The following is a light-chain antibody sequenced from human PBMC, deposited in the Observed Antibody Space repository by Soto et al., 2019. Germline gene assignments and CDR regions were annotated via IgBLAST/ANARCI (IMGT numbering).Light chain of an antibody. V-gene: IGKV3-20*01. CDR1: QSVTSSY. CDR3: QQYSSSRA. CDR2: GVT. Sequence: EIVLPQSPGTLSLSPGNRAILSCRASQSVTSSYLAWYQQKPGQAPRLLIYGVTSRATGIPDRFSGSGSGTDFTLTISRLEPEDFAVYYCQQYSSSRAFGQGTKVDIK. J-gene: IGKJ1*01.